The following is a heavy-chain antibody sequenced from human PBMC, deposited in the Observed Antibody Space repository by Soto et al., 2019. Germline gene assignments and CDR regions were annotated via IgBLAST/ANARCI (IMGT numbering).Heavy chain of an antibody. D-gene: IGHD6-13*01. Sequence: GGSLRLSCAASGFTFSSYAMSWVRQAPGKGLGWVSAISGSGGSTYYADSVKGRFTISRDNSKNTLYLQMNSLRAEDTAVYYCAKDVRGYSSSWFEYFQHWGQGTLVTVSS. CDR2: ISGSGGST. CDR1: GFTFSSYA. V-gene: IGHV3-23*01. CDR3: AKDVRGYSSSWFEYFQH. J-gene: IGHJ1*01.